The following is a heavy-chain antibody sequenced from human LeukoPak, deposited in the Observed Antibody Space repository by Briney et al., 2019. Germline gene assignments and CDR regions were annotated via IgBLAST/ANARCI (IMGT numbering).Heavy chain of an antibody. CDR1: GFTFSSYD. V-gene: IGHV3-48*03. Sequence: GGSLRLSCAASGFTFSSYDMNWVRQAPGKGLEWVSYISSSAGTMYYADSVKGRFTISRDNAKNSLYLQMNSLRAEDTAVYYCAGDRSSGYSGSNDYWGQGTLLTVSS. CDR3: AGDRSSGYSGSNDY. CDR2: ISSSAGTM. D-gene: IGHD5-12*01. J-gene: IGHJ4*02.